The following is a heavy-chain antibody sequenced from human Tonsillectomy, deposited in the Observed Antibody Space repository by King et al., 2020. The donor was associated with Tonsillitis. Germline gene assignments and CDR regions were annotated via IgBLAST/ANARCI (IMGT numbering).Heavy chain of an antibody. V-gene: IGHV1-2*02. D-gene: IGHD3-22*01. Sequence: QLVQSGAEVKKPGASVKVSCKASGYTFTGYYMHWVRQAPGQGLEWMGWINPNSGGTNYAQTFQGRVTMTRDTSNSTAYMELSRLRSEDTAVYYCASLRRYYDRSGLKNWGQGTLVTVSS. CDR1: GYTFTGYY. CDR3: ASLRRYYDRSGLKN. J-gene: IGHJ4*02. CDR2: INPNSGGT.